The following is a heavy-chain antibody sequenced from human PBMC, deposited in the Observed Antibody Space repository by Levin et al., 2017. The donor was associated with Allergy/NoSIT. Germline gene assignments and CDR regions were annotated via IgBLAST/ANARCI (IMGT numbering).Heavy chain of an antibody. CDR1: GFTFSTYP. D-gene: IGHD5-18*01. CDR2: ISSDGSDK. CDR3: ARDYGYSYVTPDY. J-gene: IGHJ4*02. V-gene: IGHV3-30*04. Sequence: PGESLKISCVASGFTFSTYPMHWIRQAPGKGPEWVAIISSDGSDKYYADSVKGRFTISRDNSKSTLYLQMDSLRPEDTAVFYCARDYGYSYVTPDYWGQGTLVTVSS.